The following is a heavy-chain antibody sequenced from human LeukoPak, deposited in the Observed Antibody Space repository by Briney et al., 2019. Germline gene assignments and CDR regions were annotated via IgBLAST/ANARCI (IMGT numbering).Heavy chain of an antibody. CDR3: ARVEDDWSSYYYGMDV. Sequence: GGSLRLSCAASGFTFSSYSMNWVRQAPGKGLEWVSSISSSSSYIYYADSVKGRFTISRDNAKNSLYLQMNSLRAEDTAVYYCARVEDDWSSYYYGMDVCGQGTTVTVSS. V-gene: IGHV3-21*01. D-gene: IGHD3-9*01. CDR1: GFTFSSYS. CDR2: ISSSSSYI. J-gene: IGHJ6*02.